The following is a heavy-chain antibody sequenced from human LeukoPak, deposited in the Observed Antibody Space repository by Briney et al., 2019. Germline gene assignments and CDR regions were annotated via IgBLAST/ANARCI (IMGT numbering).Heavy chain of an antibody. D-gene: IGHD3-22*01. Sequence: GGSLRLSCAASGFTFSSYWMSWVRQAPGKGLEWVANIKQDGSEEYYVDSVKGRFTISRDNAKNSLYLQMNSLRAEDTAVYYCARGNYYDTSGYYAAPWGQGTLVTVSS. CDR3: ARGNYYDTSGYYAAP. CDR1: GFTFSSYW. J-gene: IGHJ5*02. V-gene: IGHV3-7*01. CDR2: IKQDGSEE.